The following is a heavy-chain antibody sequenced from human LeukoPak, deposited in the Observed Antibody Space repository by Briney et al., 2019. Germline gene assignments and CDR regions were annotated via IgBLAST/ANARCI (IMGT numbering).Heavy chain of an antibody. CDR3: AKDRTGSWTFDY. D-gene: IGHD3/OR15-3a*01. V-gene: IGHV3-30*02. CDR1: GFTFSSYS. Sequence: PGGSLRLSCAVSGFTFSSYSMHWVRQAPGKGLEWVAFISYDGTIKWYGDSVKGRFTISRDNSKNTLYLQMDSLRAEDTAVYYCAKDRTGSWTFDYWGQGTLVTVSS. J-gene: IGHJ4*02. CDR2: ISYDGTIK.